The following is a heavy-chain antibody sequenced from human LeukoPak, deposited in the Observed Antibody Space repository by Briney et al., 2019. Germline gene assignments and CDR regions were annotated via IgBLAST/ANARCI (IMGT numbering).Heavy chain of an antibody. CDR3: ARDLWGIVVVPAAPGAY. Sequence: GGSLRLSCAASGFTFSKFPMGWVRQAPGRGLEWVSAISASGDVTFYADSVKGRFTISRDNAKNSLYLQMNSLRAEDTAVYYCARDLWGIVVVPAAPGAYWGQGTLVTVSS. CDR1: GFTFSKFP. D-gene: IGHD2-2*01. V-gene: IGHV3-21*01. CDR2: ISASGDVT. J-gene: IGHJ4*02.